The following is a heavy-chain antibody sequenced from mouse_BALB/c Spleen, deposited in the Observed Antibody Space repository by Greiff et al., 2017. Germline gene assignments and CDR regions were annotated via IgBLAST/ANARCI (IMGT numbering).Heavy chain of an antibody. D-gene: IGHD2-10*02. CDR1: GYTFTDYN. V-gene: IGHV1S29*02. Sequence: VQLQQSGPELVKPGASVKISCKASGYTFTDYNMHWVKQSHGKSLEWIGYIYPYNGGTGYNQKFKSKATLTVDNSSSTAYMELRSLTSEDSAVYYCARWGKYGNYEGFAYWGQGTLVTVSA. CDR2: IYPYNGGT. J-gene: IGHJ3*01. CDR3: ARWGKYGNYEGFAY.